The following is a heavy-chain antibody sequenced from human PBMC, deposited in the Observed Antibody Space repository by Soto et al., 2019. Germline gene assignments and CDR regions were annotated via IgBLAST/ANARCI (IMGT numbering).Heavy chain of an antibody. V-gene: IGHV4-34*01. CDR2: SNHSGST. Sequence: SETLRVTCAVYGGSFRGYYWGWIREPPGQGLEWIGESNHSGSTNYNPSLTSRVTISVDTPKNQLSPKLSSVTAADTAVDSGAGVDYGSGSYSGEWGKGTLDSVS. CDR3: AGVDYGSGSYSGE. D-gene: IGHD3-10*01. CDR1: GGSFRGYY. J-gene: IGHJ4*02.